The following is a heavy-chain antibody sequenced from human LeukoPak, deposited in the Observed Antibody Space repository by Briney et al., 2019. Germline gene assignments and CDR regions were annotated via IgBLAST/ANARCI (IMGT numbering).Heavy chain of an antibody. V-gene: IGHV3-23*01. J-gene: IGHJ4*02. CDR2: VTGSSGSA. CDR1: GFTFSSYA. CDR3: AKVDRYSGSYGY. Sequence: GGSLRLSCAASGFTFSSYAMGWARQAPGKGLEWVSVVTGSSGSAHYADSVRGRLTISRDNSKNTLYLQMNSLRAEDTAVYYCAKVDRYSGSYGYWGQGTLVTVSS. D-gene: IGHD1-26*01.